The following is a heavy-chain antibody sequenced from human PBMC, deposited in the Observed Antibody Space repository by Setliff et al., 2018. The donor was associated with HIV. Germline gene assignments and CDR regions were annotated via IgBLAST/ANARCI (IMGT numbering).Heavy chain of an antibody. CDR1: GYSISSGHY. Sequence: SETLSLTCAVSGYSISSGHYWGWIRQPPGEGLEWIGSVSPGGTTYYNPSLKSRVTISVDTSQNQVSLKLSSVTAADTAVYYCARGVAAAGLWGQGTLVTVSS. CDR2: VSPGGTT. D-gene: IGHD6-13*01. J-gene: IGHJ4*02. V-gene: IGHV4-38-2*01. CDR3: ARGVAAAGL.